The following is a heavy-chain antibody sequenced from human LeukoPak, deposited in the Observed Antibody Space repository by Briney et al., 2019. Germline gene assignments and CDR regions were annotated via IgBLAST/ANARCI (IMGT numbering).Heavy chain of an antibody. Sequence: GGSLRLSCAASGFTFSSYWMSWVRQAPGKGLEWVANIKQDGSEKYYVDSVKGRFTISRDNAKNSLYLQMNSLRAEDTAVYYCAIPPGGGYFDWLLGYWGQGTLVTVSS. CDR2: IKQDGSEK. CDR3: AIPPGGGYFDWLLGY. V-gene: IGHV3-7*03. D-gene: IGHD3-9*01. CDR1: GFTFSSYW. J-gene: IGHJ4*02.